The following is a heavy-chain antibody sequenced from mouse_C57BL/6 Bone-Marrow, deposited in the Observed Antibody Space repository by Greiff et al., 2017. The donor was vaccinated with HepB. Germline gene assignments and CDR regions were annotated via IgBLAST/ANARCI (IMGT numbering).Heavy chain of an antibody. CDR3: ARMTTDYYAMDY. D-gene: IGHD1-1*01. Sequence: EVKLMESGPGMVKPSQSLSLTCTVTGSSITSGYDWHWIRHFPGNKLEWMGYISYSGSTNYNPSLKSRISITHDTSKNHFFLKLNSVTTEDTATYYCARMTTDYYAMDYWGQGTSVTVSS. V-gene: IGHV3-1*01. CDR2: ISYSGST. CDR1: GSSITSGYD. J-gene: IGHJ4*01.